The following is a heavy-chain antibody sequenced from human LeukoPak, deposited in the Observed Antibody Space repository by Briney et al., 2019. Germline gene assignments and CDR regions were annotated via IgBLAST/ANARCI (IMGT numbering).Heavy chain of an antibody. CDR1: GYTFTGYY. CDR3: ARETLAAKRNWFDP. V-gene: IGHV1-2*06. Sequence: GASVKVSCKASGYTFTGYYMHWVRQAPGQGLEWMGRINPNSGGTNYAQKFQGRVTMTRDTSISTAYMELSRLRSDDTAVYYCARETLAAKRNWFDPWGQGTLVTVSS. J-gene: IGHJ5*02. CDR2: INPNSGGT. D-gene: IGHD2-15*01.